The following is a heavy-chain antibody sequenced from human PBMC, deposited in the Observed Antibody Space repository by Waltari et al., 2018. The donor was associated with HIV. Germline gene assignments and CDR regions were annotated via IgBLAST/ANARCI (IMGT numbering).Heavy chain of an antibody. Sequence: EVRLFESGGVLVQPGGSLRLSCAASGFAFSNYAMTWVRQAPGKGLQWVSTISSNGITAYHADSVKGRFTSSRDNSKNTLSLQMKSLRVEDTALYFCAKDLWDLTVIRGAFWFDPWGQGTLVTVSS. CDR2: ISSNGITA. V-gene: IGHV3-23*01. D-gene: IGHD1-20*01. CDR3: AKDLWDLTVIRGAFWFDP. J-gene: IGHJ5*02. CDR1: GFAFSNYA.